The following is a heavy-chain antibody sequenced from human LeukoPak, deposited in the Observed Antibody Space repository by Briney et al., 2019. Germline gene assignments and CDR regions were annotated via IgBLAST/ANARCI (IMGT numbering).Heavy chain of an antibody. V-gene: IGHV1-3*01. Sequence: ASVKVSCKASGYTFTSYAMHWVRQAPGQRLEWMGWINAGNGNTKYSQKFQDRVVIIADDSTSTVYMELTSLRSEDTAVYYCARDERLSSRPLYFQHWGQGTLVTVSS. CDR1: GYTFTSYA. D-gene: IGHD2/OR15-2a*01. CDR3: ARDERLSSRPLYFQH. CDR2: INAGNGNT. J-gene: IGHJ1*01.